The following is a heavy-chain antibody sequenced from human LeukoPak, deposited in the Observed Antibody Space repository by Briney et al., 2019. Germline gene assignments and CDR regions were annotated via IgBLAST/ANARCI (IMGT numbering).Heavy chain of an antibody. CDR3: ARDLVGATTSYFDL. J-gene: IGHJ2*01. CDR2: IYYSGST. D-gene: IGHD1-26*01. V-gene: IGHV4-30-4*01. Sequence: PSETLSLTCTVSGGSISSGDYYWSWIRQPPGKGLEWIGYIYYSGSTYYNPSLKSRVTISVDTSKNQFSLKLSSVTAADTAVYYCARDLVGATTSYFDLWGRGTLVTVSS. CDR1: GGSISSGDYY.